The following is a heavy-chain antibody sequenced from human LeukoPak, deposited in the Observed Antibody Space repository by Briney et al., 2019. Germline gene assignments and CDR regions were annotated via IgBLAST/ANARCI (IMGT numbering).Heavy chain of an antibody. J-gene: IGHJ5*02. Sequence: ASVKVSCKVSGYTLTELSMHWVRQAPGKGLEWMGGFDPEDGETIYAQKFQGRVTMTEDTSTDTAYMELSSLRSEDTAVYYCATHGVYCSGGSCYSKAYWFDPWGQGTLVTVSS. D-gene: IGHD2-15*01. CDR1: GYTLTELS. CDR2: FDPEDGET. CDR3: ATHGVYCSGGSCYSKAYWFDP. V-gene: IGHV1-24*01.